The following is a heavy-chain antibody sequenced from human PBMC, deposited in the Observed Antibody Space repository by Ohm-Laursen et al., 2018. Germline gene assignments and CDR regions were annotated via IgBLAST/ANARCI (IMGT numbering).Heavy chain of an antibody. V-gene: IGHV3-30*18. CDR2: ISYDGSNK. CDR3: AKHYFDY. Sequence: SLRLSCAAAGFTFSSYGMHWVRQAPGKGLEWVAVISYDGSNKYYADSVKGRFTISRDNSKNTLYLQMNSLRAEDTAVYYCAKHYFDYWGQGTLVTVSS. CDR1: GFTFSSYG. J-gene: IGHJ4*02.